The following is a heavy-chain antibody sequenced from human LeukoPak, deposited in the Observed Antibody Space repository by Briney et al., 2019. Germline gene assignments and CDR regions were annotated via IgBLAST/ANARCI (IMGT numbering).Heavy chain of an antibody. D-gene: IGHD6-6*01. J-gene: IGHJ6*03. Sequence: SETLSLTCAVSGYSISSGYYWGWIRQPPGKGLEWIGSIYHSGSTYYNPSLKSRVTISVDTSKNQFSLELSSVTAADTAVYYCARHPRVQYSSSSRDYYYYYYMDVWGKGTTVTVSS. CDR1: GYSISSGYY. CDR2: IYHSGST. V-gene: IGHV4-38-2*01. CDR3: ARHPRVQYSSSSRDYYYYYYMDV.